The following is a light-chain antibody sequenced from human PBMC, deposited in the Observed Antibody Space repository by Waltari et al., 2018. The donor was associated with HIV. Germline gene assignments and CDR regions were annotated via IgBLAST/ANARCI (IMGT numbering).Light chain of an antibody. J-gene: IGKJ1*01. CDR3: AQETFWGWT. CDR2: SAS. CDR1: EDIATY. V-gene: IGKV1-39*01. Sequence: DIQMTQSPSSLSASVGDKVTITCRASEDIATYLNWYQQRSGEAPKLLIYSASSLESGAPSRFSGSGAVRDFTLQINRVEAEDVATYYCAQETFWGWTFGPGTKVEI.